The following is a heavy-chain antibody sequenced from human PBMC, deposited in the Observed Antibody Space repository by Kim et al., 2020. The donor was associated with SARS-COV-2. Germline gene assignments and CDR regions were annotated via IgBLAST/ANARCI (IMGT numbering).Heavy chain of an antibody. J-gene: IGHJ5*02. D-gene: IGHD5-18*01. CDR2: IYYSGST. CDR3: ARTGSSYGPRLPDWFDP. V-gene: IGHV4-28*01. Sequence: SETLSLTCAVSGYSISSSNWWGWIRQPPGKGLEWIGNIYYSGSTYYNPSLKSRVTMSVDTSKNQFSLKMSSVTAVDTAGYYCARTGSSYGPRLPDWFDPWGQGTLVTVSS. CDR1: GYSISSSNW.